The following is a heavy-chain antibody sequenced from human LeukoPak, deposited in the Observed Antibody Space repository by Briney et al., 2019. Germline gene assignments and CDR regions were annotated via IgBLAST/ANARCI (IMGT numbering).Heavy chain of an antibody. CDR1: GFTFSTYW. J-gene: IGHJ4*02. Sequence: PGGSLRLSCAASGFTFSTYWLTWVRQAPGKGLEWVASIKKDGSETYYVDSLKGRFTISRDNAKNSPYLQMNSLRAEDTALYYCAKVPRQGYCTNGVCYTGGFDYWGQGTLVTVSS. CDR3: AKVPRQGYCTNGVCYTGGFDY. D-gene: IGHD2-8*01. V-gene: IGHV3-7*03. CDR2: IKKDGSET.